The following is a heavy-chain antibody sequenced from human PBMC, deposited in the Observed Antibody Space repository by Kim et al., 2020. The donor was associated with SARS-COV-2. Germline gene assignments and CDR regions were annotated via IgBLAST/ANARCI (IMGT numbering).Heavy chain of an antibody. J-gene: IGHJ4*02. V-gene: IGHV4-59*13. CDR3: AKSDCSGGNCFFDY. Sequence: SETLSLTCTVSGGSISSYYWNWIRLPPGKGLEWIGYIDNSGGTNYNPSLKSRVTISVGTPKNQFSLNLRSVSAADTALYYCAKSDCSGGNCFFDYWGQGTLVTVSS. CDR2: IDNSGGT. D-gene: IGHD2-15*01. CDR1: GGSISSYY.